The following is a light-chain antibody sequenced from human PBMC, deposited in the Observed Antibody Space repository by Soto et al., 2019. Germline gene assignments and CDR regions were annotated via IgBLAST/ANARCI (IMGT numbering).Light chain of an antibody. J-gene: IGLJ2*01. V-gene: IGLV2-14*03. CDR2: DVV. CDR3: SSYKGSSTVV. Sequence: QSALTQPASVSGSPGQSITISCTGTNSDIGGYNYVSWYQQHPGKAPKLMIYDVVNRPSGVSNRFSGSKSGSTASLTISGLQAEDEADYYCSSYKGSSTVVFGGGTKLTVL. CDR1: NSDIGGYNY.